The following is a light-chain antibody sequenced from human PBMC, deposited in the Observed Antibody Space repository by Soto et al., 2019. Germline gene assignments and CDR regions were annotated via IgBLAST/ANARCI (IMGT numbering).Light chain of an antibody. V-gene: IGKV1-5*03. CDR2: XAS. Sequence: QMNQWASAVSASAGDSLTIDCRASQRVXSGLGWYKGKPGKAPNLLSYXASNLKSGVPSRFSGGGSGTEFTLTISSLQPDDCATYYCLQYISFWTVGQGT. CDR1: QRVXSG. J-gene: IGKJ1*01. CDR3: LQYISFWT.